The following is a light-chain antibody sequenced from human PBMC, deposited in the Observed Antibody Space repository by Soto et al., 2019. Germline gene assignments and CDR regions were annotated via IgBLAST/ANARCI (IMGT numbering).Light chain of an antibody. CDR2: TAS. V-gene: IGKV1-39*01. J-gene: IGKJ3*01. Sequence: DIQMTQSPSSLSASVGDRVTITCRASQTISNYLNWYQQKPGKAPKLLIYTASSLQSGVPSRFSGSGSGTDFTLTISSLQPEDFATYYCQQSSSTLFTFGPGTKVDIK. CDR3: QQSSSTLFT. CDR1: QTISNY.